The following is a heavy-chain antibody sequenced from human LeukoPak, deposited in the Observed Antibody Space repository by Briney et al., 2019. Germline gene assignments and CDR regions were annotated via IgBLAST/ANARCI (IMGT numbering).Heavy chain of an antibody. CDR2: ISAYNGNT. Sequence: GASVKVSCKASGYTFTSFGISWVRQAPGQGLEWMGWISAYNGNTNYAQNLQDRVTMTTDTSTSTAYMELRSLRSDDTAVYYCASLVCSGGSCPFDYWGQGTLVTVSS. V-gene: IGHV1-18*01. D-gene: IGHD2-15*01. CDR1: GYTFTSFG. J-gene: IGHJ4*02. CDR3: ASLVCSGGSCPFDY.